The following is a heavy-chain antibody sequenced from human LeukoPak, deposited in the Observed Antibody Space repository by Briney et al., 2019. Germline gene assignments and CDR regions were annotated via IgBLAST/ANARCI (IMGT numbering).Heavy chain of an antibody. CDR2: IYHSGST. D-gene: IGHD1-7*01. CDR1: GGSISSGGYY. J-gene: IGHJ4*02. Sequence: SETLSLTCTVSGGSISSGGYYWSWIRQPPGKGLEWIGYIYHSGSTYYNPSLKSRVTISVDRSKNQFSLKLSSVTAADTAVYYCARARLELLGYWGQGTLVTVSS. V-gene: IGHV4-30-2*01. CDR3: ARARLELLGY.